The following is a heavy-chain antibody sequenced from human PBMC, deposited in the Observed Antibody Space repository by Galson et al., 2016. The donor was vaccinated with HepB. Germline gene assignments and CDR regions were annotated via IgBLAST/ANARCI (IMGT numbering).Heavy chain of an antibody. CDR1: GFTFSSYG. CDR2: IWYDGSNK. D-gene: IGHD3-22*01. J-gene: IGHJ4*02. CDR3: ARDGGGSSGYYLDY. Sequence: SLRLSCAASGFTFSSYGMHWVRQAPGKGLEWVAVIWYDGSNKYYADSVKGRFTIFRDNSKNTLYLQMNSLRAGDTAVYYCARDGGGSSGYYLDYWGQGTLVTVSS. V-gene: IGHV3-33*01.